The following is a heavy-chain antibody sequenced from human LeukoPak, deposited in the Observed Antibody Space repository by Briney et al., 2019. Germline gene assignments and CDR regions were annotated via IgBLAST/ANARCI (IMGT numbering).Heavy chain of an antibody. CDR1: GFTFSSYG. CDR2: IWYDGSNI. V-gene: IGHV3-33*06. D-gene: IGHD2-8*01. J-gene: IGHJ6*02. Sequence: PGGSLRLSCATSGFTFSSYGMHWVRQAPGKGLEGVAVIWYDGSNIHYADSVQGRFTISRDSSKNTLYLQMNSLRAEDTGVYYCANNGVSPNYYYGMNVWGQGTTVTVSS. CDR3: ANNGVSPNYYYGMNV.